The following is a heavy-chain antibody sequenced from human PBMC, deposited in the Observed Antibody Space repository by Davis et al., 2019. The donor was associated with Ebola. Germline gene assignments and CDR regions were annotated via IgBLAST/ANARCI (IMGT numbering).Heavy chain of an antibody. J-gene: IGHJ4*02. V-gene: IGHV3-73*01. CDR2: IRSKANSYAT. D-gene: IGHD5-12*01. CDR1: GFTFSGSA. Sequence: GESLKISCAASGFTFSGSAMHWVRQASGKGLEWVGRIRSKANSYATAYAASVKGRFTISRDDSKNTAYLQMNSLRAEDTAVYYCARDIGGVDVSYFDYWGQGTLVTVSS. CDR3: ARDIGGVDVSYFDY.